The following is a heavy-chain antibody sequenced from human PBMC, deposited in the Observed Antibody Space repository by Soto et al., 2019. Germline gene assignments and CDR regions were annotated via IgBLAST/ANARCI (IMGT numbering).Heavy chain of an antibody. J-gene: IGHJ5*02. CDR2: INHGGST. CDR1: GESFIGYY. CDR3: ARTDIVTTNWFDP. V-gene: IGHV4-34*01. D-gene: IGHD5-12*01. Sequence: QVHLQQWGAGLLKPSETLSLTCAVYGESFIGYYWTWIRQSPGKGLEWIGEINHGGSTNYNPSLKSRVTISIDTSKNQFSLKLTSVTAADTSVYYCARTDIVTTNWFDPWGQGTLVTVYS.